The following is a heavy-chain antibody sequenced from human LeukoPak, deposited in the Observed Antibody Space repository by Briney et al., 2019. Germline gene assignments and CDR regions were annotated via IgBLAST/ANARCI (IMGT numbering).Heavy chain of an antibody. CDR3: AKQDIRSRAWYD. D-gene: IGHD6-19*01. CDR1: GFTFSSYA. Sequence: PGGSLRLSCAASGFTFSSYAMSWVRQARGQGLEWVSAISDSGGNTYYTDSVKGRFTISRDNSKNTLYLQMNSLSAEDTAVYYCAKQDIRSRAWYDWGQGTLVTVSS. CDR2: ISDSGGNT. J-gene: IGHJ4*02. V-gene: IGHV3-23*01.